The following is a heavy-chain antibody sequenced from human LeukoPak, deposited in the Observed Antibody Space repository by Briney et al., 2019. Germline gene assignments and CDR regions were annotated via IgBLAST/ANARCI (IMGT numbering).Heavy chain of an antibody. CDR2: IYHSGST. Sequence: GSLRLSCAASGFTFSSYAMSWVRQPPGKGLEWIGEIYHSGSTNYNPSLKSRVTISVDKSKNQFSLKLSSVTAADTAVYYCARDLISYGIWGQGTMVTVSS. CDR1: GFTFSSYAM. D-gene: IGHD2-8*01. CDR3: ARDLISYGI. V-gene: IGHV4-4*02. J-gene: IGHJ3*02.